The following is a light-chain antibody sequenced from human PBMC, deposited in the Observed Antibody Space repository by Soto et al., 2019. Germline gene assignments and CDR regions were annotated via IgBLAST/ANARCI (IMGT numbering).Light chain of an antibody. CDR1: SSDIGDYNY. CDR3: SSSTTTTSLVV. V-gene: IGLV2-14*01. CDR2: DVS. J-gene: IGLJ3*02. Sequence: QSVLTQPASVSGSPGQSITISCTGTSSDIGDYNYVSWYQQYPGKVPKLVIYDVSQRPSGVSYRFSGSKSGNTASLTISGLQAEDEADYYCSSSTTTTSLVVFGGGTKLTVL.